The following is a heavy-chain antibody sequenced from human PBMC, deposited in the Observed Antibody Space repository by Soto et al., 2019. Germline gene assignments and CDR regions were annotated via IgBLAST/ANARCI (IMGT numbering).Heavy chain of an antibody. J-gene: IGHJ4*02. D-gene: IGHD6-19*01. Sequence: SVKVSCKASGYTFTVYYMHGVRQSPVQGLEWMGWINPNSGGTNYAQKFQGRVTMTRDTSISTAYMELSRLRSDDTAVYYCARGAVAGIWTFDYWGQGTLVTVSS. CDR2: INPNSGGT. V-gene: IGHV1-2*02. CDR1: GYTFTVYY. CDR3: ARGAVAGIWTFDY.